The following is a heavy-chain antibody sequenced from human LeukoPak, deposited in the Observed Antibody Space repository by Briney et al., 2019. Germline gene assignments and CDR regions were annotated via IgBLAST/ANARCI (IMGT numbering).Heavy chain of an antibody. D-gene: IGHD2-2*01. V-gene: IGHV3-23*01. CDR2: ISDSGGKT. CDR3: ARDPQIVVVPAAMDY. J-gene: IGHJ4*02. CDR1: GFSFSYNA. Sequence: QAGGSLRLSCAASGFSFSYNAMTWVRQAPGKGLQWVSSISDSGGKTYYADSVKGRFTISRDNSKNTVFLLMNSLRAEDTAVYYCARDPQIVVVPAAMDYWGQGTLVTVSS.